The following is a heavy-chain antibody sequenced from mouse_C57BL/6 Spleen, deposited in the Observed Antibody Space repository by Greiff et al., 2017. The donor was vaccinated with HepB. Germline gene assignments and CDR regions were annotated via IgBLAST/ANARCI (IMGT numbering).Heavy chain of an antibody. CDR2: ISDGGSYT. Sequence: EVKLVESGGGLVKPGGSLKLSCAASGFTFSSYAMSWVRQTPEKRLEWVATISDGGSYTYYPDNVKGRFTISRDNAKNNLYLQMSHLKSEDTAMYYCARDPGGPFDYWGQGTTLTVSS. V-gene: IGHV5-4*01. D-gene: IGHD3-3*01. CDR1: GFTFSSYA. J-gene: IGHJ2*01. CDR3: ARDPGGPFDY.